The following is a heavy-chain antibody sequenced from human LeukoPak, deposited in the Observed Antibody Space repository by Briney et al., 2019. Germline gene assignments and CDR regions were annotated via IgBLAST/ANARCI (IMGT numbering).Heavy chain of an antibody. V-gene: IGHV3-23*01. J-gene: IGHJ4*02. CDR1: GFTFSSYA. CDR2: ISGSGGST. CDR3: AKDKPPITMIVVAPDY. D-gene: IGHD3-22*01. Sequence: GGSLRLSCAASGFTFSSYAMSWVRQAPGKGLEWVSAISGSGGSTYYADSVKGRFTISRDNSKNTPYLQMNSLRAEDTAVYYCAKDKPPITMIVVAPDYWGQGTLVTVSS.